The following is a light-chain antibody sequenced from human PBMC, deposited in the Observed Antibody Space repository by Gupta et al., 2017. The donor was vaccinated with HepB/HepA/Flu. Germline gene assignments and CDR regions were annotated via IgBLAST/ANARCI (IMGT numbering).Light chain of an antibody. J-gene: IGKJ1*01. CDR3: WQGEPCPGT. Sequence: DVVMTQSPLSLPVTLGQPASISCRSSQSRVYSDGNTYLNWFQQRPGQSPRRLIYKGSNRDSAVLDRISGSRSGADFTLKIISVEAEDVGVYYCWQGEPCPGTFGQGTKVEIK. CDR1: QSRVYSDGNTY. CDR2: KGS. V-gene: IGKV2-30*01.